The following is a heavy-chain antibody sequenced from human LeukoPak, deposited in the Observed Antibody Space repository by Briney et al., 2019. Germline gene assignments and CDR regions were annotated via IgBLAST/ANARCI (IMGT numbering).Heavy chain of an antibody. J-gene: IGHJ4*02. V-gene: IGHV4-59*01. CDR1: GGSISSYY. Sequence: SETLSLTCTVSGGSISSYYWSWIRQPPGKGLEWIGYIYYSGSTNYNPSLKSRVTISVDTSKNQFSLKLSSVTAADTAVYYCARDRSSYYFDYRGQGTLVTVSS. CDR2: IYYSGST. D-gene: IGHD6-6*01. CDR3: ARDRSSYYFDY.